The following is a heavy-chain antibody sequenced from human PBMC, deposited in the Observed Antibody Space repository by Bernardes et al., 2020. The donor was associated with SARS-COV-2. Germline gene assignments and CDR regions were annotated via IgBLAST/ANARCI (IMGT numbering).Heavy chain of an antibody. J-gene: IGHJ5*02. D-gene: IGHD2-15*01. CDR3: ARDHSRGGAPPWFDP. CDR2: IIPILGIA. V-gene: IGHV1-69*04. Sequence: SVKDSCKASGGTFSSYTISWVRQAPGQGLEWMGRIIPILGIANYAQKFQGRVTITADKSTSTAYMELSSLRSEDTAVYYCARDHSRGGAPPWFDPWGQGTLVTGSS. CDR1: GGTFSSYT.